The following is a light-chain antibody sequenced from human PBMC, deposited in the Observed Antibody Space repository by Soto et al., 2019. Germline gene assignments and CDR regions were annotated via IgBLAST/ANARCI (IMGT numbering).Light chain of an antibody. CDR1: QSISNY. CDR3: QQSYSAPLT. CDR2: GAS. J-gene: IGKJ4*01. Sequence: DIQMTQSPPSLSASVGDRVTITCRASQSISNYLNWYQQKVGKAPQLLIYGASNLQSGVPARFSGSGSGTDFTLTISDLQPEDFATFYCQQSYSAPLTFGGGTKVDNK. V-gene: IGKV1-39*01.